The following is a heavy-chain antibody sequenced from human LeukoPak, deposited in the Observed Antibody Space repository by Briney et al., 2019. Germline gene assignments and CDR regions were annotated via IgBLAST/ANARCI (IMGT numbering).Heavy chain of an antibody. D-gene: IGHD3-10*01. CDR1: GSTFSRYE. J-gene: IGHJ4*02. Sequence: GGSLRLSCVASGSTFSRYEMNWVRQAPGKGLEWVSYINTNGGSIYYADSVKGRFTISRDNAKNSLYLQMNSLRAEDTAVHYCARDDLWSPDYWGQGTLVAVSS. CDR3: ARDDLWSPDY. V-gene: IGHV3-48*03. CDR2: INTNGGSI.